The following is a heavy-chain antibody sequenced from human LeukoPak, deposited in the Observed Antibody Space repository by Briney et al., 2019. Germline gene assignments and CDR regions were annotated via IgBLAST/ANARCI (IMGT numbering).Heavy chain of an antibody. CDR3: AKASFSDCGGDCYSAGDAFDI. CDR1: GFTFSSYA. V-gene: IGHV3-23*01. D-gene: IGHD2-21*02. Sequence: GGSLRLSCAASGFTFSSYAMSWVRQAPGKGLEWVSAISGSGGSTYYADSVKGRFTISRDNSKNTLYLQMNSLRAEDTAVYYCAKASFSDCGGDCYSAGDAFDIWGQGTMVTVSS. CDR2: ISGSGGST. J-gene: IGHJ3*02.